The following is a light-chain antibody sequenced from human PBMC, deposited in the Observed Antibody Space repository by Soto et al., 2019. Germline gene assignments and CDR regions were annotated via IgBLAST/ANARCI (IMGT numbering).Light chain of an antibody. V-gene: IGLV1-47*02. CDR3: AAWDDSLRGWV. Sequence: QSVLTQPPSASGTPGQRATISCCGSNSNIGSDIVNCYQLLPGAAPEVLINTTNQRPSGVPERFSGSKSGTSASLAISGLRSEDEADYYCAAWDDSLRGWVFGGGTKLTVL. CDR1: NSNIGSDI. CDR2: TTN. J-gene: IGLJ3*02.